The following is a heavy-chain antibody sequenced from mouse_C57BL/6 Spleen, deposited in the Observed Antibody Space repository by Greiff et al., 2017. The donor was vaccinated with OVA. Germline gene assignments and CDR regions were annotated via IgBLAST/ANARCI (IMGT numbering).Heavy chain of an antibody. CDR2: IYPRSGNT. J-gene: IGHJ4*01. D-gene: IGHD2-5*01. CDR3: ARYETYYSNYDAMDD. CDR1: GYTFTSYG. V-gene: IGHV1-81*01. Sequence: VQLQESGAELARPGASVKLSCKASGYTFTSYGISWVKQRTGQGLEWIGEIYPRSGNTYYNEKFKGKATLTADKSSSTAYMELRSLTSEDSAVYFCARYETYYSNYDAMDDWGQGTSVTVSS.